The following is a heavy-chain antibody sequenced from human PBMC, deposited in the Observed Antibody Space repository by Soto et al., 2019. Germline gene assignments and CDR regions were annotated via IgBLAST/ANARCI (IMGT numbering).Heavy chain of an antibody. Sequence: SETLSLTCAVSGGSFRGYYWTWIRQPPGKGLEWIGYITHSGNTHYSPSLQSRVTMSAETSKNQFALNLTSVTAADTAIYYCATSNTTCPGCYSWGQGTLVTVSS. V-gene: IGHV4-59*01. CDR2: ITHSGNT. D-gene: IGHD2-2*01. CDR3: ATSNTTCPGCYS. CDR1: GGSFRGYY. J-gene: IGHJ5*02.